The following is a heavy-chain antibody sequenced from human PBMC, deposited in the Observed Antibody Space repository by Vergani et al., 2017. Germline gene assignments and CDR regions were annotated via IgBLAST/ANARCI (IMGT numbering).Heavy chain of an antibody. V-gene: IGHV4-39*01. CDR1: GGSISSSSYY. D-gene: IGHD3-10*01. CDR3: ASGSGSYYTLDY. J-gene: IGHJ4*02. Sequence: QLQLQESGPGLVKPSETLSLTCTVPGGSISSSSYYWGWIRQPPGKGLEWIGSIYYSGSTYYNPSLKSRVTISVDTSKNQFSLKLSSVTAADTAVYYCASGSGSYYTLDYWGQGTLVTVSS. CDR2: IYYSGST.